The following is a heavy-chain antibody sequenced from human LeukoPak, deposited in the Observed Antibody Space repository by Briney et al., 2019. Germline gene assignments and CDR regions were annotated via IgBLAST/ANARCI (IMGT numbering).Heavy chain of an antibody. V-gene: IGHV5-51*01. CDR1: GYTFTTYW. CDR3: ARHGEFGELNWFDP. D-gene: IGHD3-10*01. CDR2: IYPGDSDT. J-gene: IGHJ5*02. Sequence: GESLKISCKGSGYTFTTYWIGWVRQMPGKGLEWMGIIYPGDSDTRYNPSFQGQVTISVDESINTAYLQWSSLKASDTAIYYCARHGEFGELNWFDPWGQGTLVTVSS.